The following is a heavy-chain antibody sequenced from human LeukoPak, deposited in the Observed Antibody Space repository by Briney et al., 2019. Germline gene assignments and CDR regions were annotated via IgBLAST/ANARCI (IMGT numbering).Heavy chain of an antibody. J-gene: IGHJ3*02. D-gene: IGHD3-22*01. Sequence: SETLSLTCAVSGDSFSSHYWTWIRQSPGTGLEWIGYISHIGRTNYNPSLKSRVTISIDTSKNQFSLKLSSVTAADTAVYYCARQRITMIVVDDAFDIWGQGTMVTVSS. V-gene: IGHV4-59*08. CDR3: ARQRITMIVVDDAFDI. CDR1: GDSFSSHY. CDR2: ISHIGRT.